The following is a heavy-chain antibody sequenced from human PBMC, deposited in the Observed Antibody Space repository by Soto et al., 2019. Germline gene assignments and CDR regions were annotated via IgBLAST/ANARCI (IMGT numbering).Heavy chain of an antibody. D-gene: IGHD2-2*01. CDR2: IIPILGIA. CDR1: GGTFSSYT. CDR3: ARGGRCSSTSCYDY. Sequence: ASVKVSCKASGGTFSSYTISWVRQAPGQGLEWMGRIIPILGIANYAQKFQGRVTITADKSASTAYMELSSLRSEDTAVYYCARGGRCSSTSCYDYWGQGTLVTVSS. V-gene: IGHV1-69*02. J-gene: IGHJ4*02.